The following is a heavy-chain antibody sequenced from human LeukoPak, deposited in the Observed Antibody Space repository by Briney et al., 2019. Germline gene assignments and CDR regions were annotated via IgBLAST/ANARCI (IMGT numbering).Heavy chain of an antibody. CDR3: ARDSSGSYQPANDY. V-gene: IGHV3-7*01. J-gene: IGHJ4*02. D-gene: IGHD1-26*01. CDR2: IKQDGSEK. Sequence: GGSLRLSCAASGFTFSSYWMSWVRQAPGKGLEWVANIKQDGSEKYYVDSVKGRFTISRDNAKNSLYLQMNSLRAENTAVYYCARDSSGSYQPANDYWGQGALVTVSS. CDR1: GFTFSSYW.